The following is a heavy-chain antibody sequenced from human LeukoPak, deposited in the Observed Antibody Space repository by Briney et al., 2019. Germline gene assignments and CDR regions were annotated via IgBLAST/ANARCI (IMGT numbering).Heavy chain of an antibody. CDR2: IYYSGST. J-gene: IGHJ4*02. CDR3: ARRYYYNLGSFPFDF. D-gene: IGHD3-10*01. CDR1: GGSISSYY. V-gene: IGHV4-59*06. Sequence: PSETLSLTCTVSGGSISSYYWSWIRQHPGKGLEWIGYIYYSGSTYYNPSLKSRVTISVDTSKNQFYLNLSSVTAADTAVYYCARRYYYNLGSFPFDFWGQGTLVTVSS.